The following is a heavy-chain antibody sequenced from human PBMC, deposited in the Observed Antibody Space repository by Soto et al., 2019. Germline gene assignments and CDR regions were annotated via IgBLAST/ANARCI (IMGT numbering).Heavy chain of an antibody. J-gene: IGHJ4*02. V-gene: IGHV3-53*01. D-gene: IGHD6-19*01. Sequence: QPGGSLRLSCAASGLAVSSKYMTWVRQAPGKGLEWVSVIYGGGTTYYADSVKGRFTISRDTSKNTLYLQMNSLRAEDTAVYYCVQTTGWPGFDFWGQGTLVTVSS. CDR2: IYGGGTT. CDR1: GLAVSSKY. CDR3: VQTTGWPGFDF.